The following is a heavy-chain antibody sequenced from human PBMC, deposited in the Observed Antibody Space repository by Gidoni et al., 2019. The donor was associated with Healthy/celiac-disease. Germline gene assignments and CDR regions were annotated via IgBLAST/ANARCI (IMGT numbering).Heavy chain of an antibody. J-gene: IGHJ4*02. CDR1: GFTFSSYS. D-gene: IGHD3-10*01. CDR2: ISSSSSYI. CDR3: ARYYYGSAGGYYFDY. V-gene: IGHV3-21*01. Sequence: EVQLVESGGGLVKPGGSLRLSCAASGFTFSSYSMNWVRQAPGKGLEWVSSISSSSSYIYYEDSVKGRFTISRDNAKNSLYLQMNSLRAEDTAVYYCARYYYGSAGGYYFDYWGQGTLVTVSS.